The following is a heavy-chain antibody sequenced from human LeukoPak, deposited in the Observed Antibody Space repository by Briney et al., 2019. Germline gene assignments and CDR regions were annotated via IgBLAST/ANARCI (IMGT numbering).Heavy chain of an antibody. Sequence: QPGGSLRLSCAASGFTFSSYAMSWVRQAQGKGLEWVAYISGGGIGTYYADAVKGRFTISRDNSKNTMYVQMNSLRDDDTAVYFCAKGSGSGTHLPSARFDYWGQGTTVTVSS. D-gene: IGHD3-10*01. CDR1: GFTFSSYA. CDR2: ISGGGIGT. V-gene: IGHV3-23*01. CDR3: AKGSGSGTHLPSARFDY. J-gene: IGHJ4*01.